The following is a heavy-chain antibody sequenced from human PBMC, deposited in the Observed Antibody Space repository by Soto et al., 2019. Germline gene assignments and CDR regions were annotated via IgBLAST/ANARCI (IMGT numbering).Heavy chain of an antibody. D-gene: IGHD3-10*01. CDR2: IDWDDDK. V-gene: IGHV2-70*01. CDR3: ARISSDYYGMDV. Sequence: SGPTLGNPAQTLTLTCTFSGFSLSTSGMCVSWIRQPPGKALEWLALIDWDDDKYYSTSLKTRLTISKDTSKNQVVLTMTNMDPVDTATYYCARISSDYYGMDVWGQGTTVTVSS. J-gene: IGHJ6*02. CDR1: GFSLSTSGMC.